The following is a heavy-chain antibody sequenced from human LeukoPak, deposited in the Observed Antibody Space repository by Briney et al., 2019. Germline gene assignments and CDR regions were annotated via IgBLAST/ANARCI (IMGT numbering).Heavy chain of an antibody. CDR2: ISYDGSNK. CDR3: ARDSFRIMDV. Sequence: GGSLRLSCAASGFTFSSYAMHWVRQAPGKGLEWVAVISYDGSNKYYADSVKGRFTISRDNSKNTLYLQMNSLRAEGTAVYYCARDSFRIMDVWGQGTTVTVSS. J-gene: IGHJ6*02. D-gene: IGHD2-15*01. CDR1: GFTFSSYA. V-gene: IGHV3-30*04.